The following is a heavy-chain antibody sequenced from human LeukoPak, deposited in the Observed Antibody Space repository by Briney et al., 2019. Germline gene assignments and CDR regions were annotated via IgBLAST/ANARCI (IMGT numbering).Heavy chain of an antibody. CDR3: VSTGSLVGC. CDR2: IKHDGSQK. CDR1: GFSFSSYW. V-gene: IGHV3-7*01. D-gene: IGHD3-10*01. Sequence: GGSLRLSCAASGFSFSSYWMTWVRQAPGKGLEWVANIKHDGSQKYYVDSVKGRFTISRDNDKNSLYLQMNSLRAEDTAVYYCVSTGSLVGCWGKGTMVTFSS. J-gene: IGHJ4*02.